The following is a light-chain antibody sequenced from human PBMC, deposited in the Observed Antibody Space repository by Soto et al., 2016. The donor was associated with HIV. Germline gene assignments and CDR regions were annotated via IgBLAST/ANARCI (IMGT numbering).Light chain of an antibody. Sequence: SYELTQPPSVSVSPGQTASITCSGHKLESKYTAWYQQKSGQSPVLVIYEDNKRPSGVPARFSGSNSGNTATLTISGTQPMDEADYFCQARDANTVIFGAGTKLTVL. V-gene: IGLV3-1*01. CDR1: KLESKY. CDR3: QARDANTVI. J-gene: IGLJ2*01. CDR2: EDN.